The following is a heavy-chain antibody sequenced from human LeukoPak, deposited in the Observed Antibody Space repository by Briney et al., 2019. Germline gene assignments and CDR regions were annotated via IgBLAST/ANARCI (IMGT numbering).Heavy chain of an antibody. CDR2: ISAYNGNT. V-gene: IGHV1-18*01. CDR3: ARGNKPRPLLEWLLGALGWFDP. Sequence: ASVKASCKASGYTFTSYGISWVRQAPGQGLEWMGWISAYNGNTNYAQKLQGRVTITADKSTSTAYMELSSLRSEDTAVYYCARGNKPRPLLEWLLGALGWFDPWGQGTLVTVSS. J-gene: IGHJ5*02. D-gene: IGHD3-3*01. CDR1: GYTFTSYG.